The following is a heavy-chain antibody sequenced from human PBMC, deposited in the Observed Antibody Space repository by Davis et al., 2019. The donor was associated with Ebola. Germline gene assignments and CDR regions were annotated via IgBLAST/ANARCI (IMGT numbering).Heavy chain of an antibody. J-gene: IGHJ6*02. V-gene: IGHV3-73*01. Sequence: GESLKISCAASGFTFSCSAMHWVRQASGKGLEWVGRIRSKANSYATAYAASVKGRFTISRDDSKNTAYLQMNSLKTEDTAVYYCARESIVVVIAIFHYGMDVWGQGTTVTVSS. CDR1: GFTFSCSA. CDR3: ARESIVVVIAIFHYGMDV. D-gene: IGHD2-21*01. CDR2: IRSKANSYAT.